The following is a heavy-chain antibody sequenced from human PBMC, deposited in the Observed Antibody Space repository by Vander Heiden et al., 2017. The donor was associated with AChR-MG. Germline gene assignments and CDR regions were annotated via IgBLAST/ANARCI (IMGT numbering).Heavy chain of an antibody. V-gene: IGHV3-33*01. CDR1: GFTSRSYG. Sequence: QVQLVDSGGGVVQPGRSLRSSCAASGFTSRSYGMHWVRQAPGKGLEWVAVIWYGGSNKYYADSVKGRFTISRDNSKNTLYLQMNSLRAEDTAVYYCARGEPDYYDSSGWDYWGQGTLVTVSS. D-gene: IGHD3-22*01. CDR3: ARGEPDYYDSSGWDY. J-gene: IGHJ4*02. CDR2: IWYGGSNK.